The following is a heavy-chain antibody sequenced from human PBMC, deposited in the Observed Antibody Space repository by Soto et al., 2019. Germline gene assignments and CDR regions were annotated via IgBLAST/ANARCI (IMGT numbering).Heavy chain of an antibody. CDR3: ARIPCSSTSCYNYYYGMDV. CDR1: GYSFTSYW. CDR2: IYPGDSDT. V-gene: IGHV5-51*01. D-gene: IGHD2-2*02. Sequence: PGESLKISCQGSGYSFTSYWIGWVRQMPGKGLEWMGIIYPGDSDTRYSPSFQGQVTISADKSISTAYLQWSSLKASDTAMYYCARIPCSSTSCYNYYYGMDVWGQGTTVTVSS. J-gene: IGHJ6*02.